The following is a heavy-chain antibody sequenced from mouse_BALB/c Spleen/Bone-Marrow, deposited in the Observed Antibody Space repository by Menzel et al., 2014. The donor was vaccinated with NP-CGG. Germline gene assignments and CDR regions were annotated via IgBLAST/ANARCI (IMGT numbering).Heavy chain of an antibody. Sequence: QVQLQQPGAELARPGASVKLSCKASGYTFTSYWMQWVKQRPGQGLEWIGAIYPGDGDTRYTQKFKGKATLTADKSSSTAYMQLSSSASEDSAVYYCARYYYAMDYWGQGTSVTVSS. V-gene: IGHV1-87*01. CDR2: IYPGDGDT. CDR1: GYTFTSYW. CDR3: ARYYYAMDY. J-gene: IGHJ4*01.